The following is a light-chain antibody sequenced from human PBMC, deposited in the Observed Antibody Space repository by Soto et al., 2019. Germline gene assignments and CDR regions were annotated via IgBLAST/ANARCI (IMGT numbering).Light chain of an antibody. CDR3: SSYTTSGAWV. Sequence: QSALTQPASVSGSPGQWITISCTGTSSDVGGYNYVSWYQQHPGKVPKLMIYEVTNRPSGVSNRFSGSKSDNTASLTISGLQAEDEADYYCSSYTTSGAWVFGGGTTLTVL. CDR1: SSDVGGYNY. CDR2: EVT. V-gene: IGLV2-14*01. J-gene: IGLJ3*02.